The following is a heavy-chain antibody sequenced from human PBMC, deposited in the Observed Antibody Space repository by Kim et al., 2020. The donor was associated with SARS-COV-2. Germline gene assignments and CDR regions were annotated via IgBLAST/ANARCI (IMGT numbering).Heavy chain of an antibody. V-gene: IGHV2-70*01. D-gene: IGHD6-19*01. Sequence: SGPTLVKPTQTLTLTCTFSGFSLSTSGMCVSWIRQPPGKALEWLALIDWDDDKYYSTSLKTRLTISKDTSKNQVVLTMTNMDPVDTATYYCARALIAVAGTSRDHYFDYWGQGTLVTVSS. CDR1: GFSLSTSGMC. J-gene: IGHJ4*02. CDR3: ARALIAVAGTSRDHYFDY. CDR2: IDWDDDK.